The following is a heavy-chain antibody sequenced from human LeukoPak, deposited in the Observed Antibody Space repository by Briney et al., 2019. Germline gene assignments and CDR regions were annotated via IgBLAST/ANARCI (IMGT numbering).Heavy chain of an antibody. V-gene: IGHV3-21*01. CDR3: ARSELGYNYHYMDV. D-gene: IGHD3-10*01. CDR2: ISSGSSYI. J-gene: IGHJ6*03. Sequence: GGSLRLSCAASGFTFSSYSMNWVRQAPGKGLEWVSSISSGSSYIYYADSVKGRFTISRDNAKNSLYLQMNSLRAEDTAVYYCARSELGYNYHYMDVWGKGTTVTISS. CDR1: GFTFSSYS.